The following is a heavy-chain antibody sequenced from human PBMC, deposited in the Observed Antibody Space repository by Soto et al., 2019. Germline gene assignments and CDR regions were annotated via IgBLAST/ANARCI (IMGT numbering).Heavy chain of an antibody. CDR3: ARDSSGYYDFEY. V-gene: IGHV1-69*06. D-gene: IGHD3-22*01. J-gene: IGHJ4*02. CDR1: GGTFSSYA. CDR2: IIPIFGTA. Sequence: ASVKVSCKASGGTFSSYAISWVRQAPGQGLEWMGGIIPIFGTANYAQKFQGRVTITADKSTSTAYMELSSLRSEDTAVYYCARDSSGYYDFEYWGQGTLVTVSS.